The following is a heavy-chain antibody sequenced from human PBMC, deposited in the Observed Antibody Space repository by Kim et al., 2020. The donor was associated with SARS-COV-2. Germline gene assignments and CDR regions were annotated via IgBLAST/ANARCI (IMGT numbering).Heavy chain of an antibody. CDR2: ISYDGSNK. D-gene: IGHD5-12*01. V-gene: IGHV3-30*04. Sequence: GSLRLSCAASGFTFSSYAMHWVRQAPGKGLEWVAVISYDGSNKYYADSVKGRFTISRDNSKNTLYLQMNSLRAEDTAVYYCARTDGYKSPFGYWGQGTLVTVSS. CDR1: GFTFSSYA. CDR3: ARTDGYKSPFGY. J-gene: IGHJ4*02.